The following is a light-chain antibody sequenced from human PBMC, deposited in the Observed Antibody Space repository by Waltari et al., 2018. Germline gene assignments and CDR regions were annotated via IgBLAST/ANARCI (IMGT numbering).Light chain of an antibody. CDR1: RWDVGAYRY. Sequence: QSALTQPPSATGSPGQSVTISCTGGRWDVGAYRYVSWYQQHPGRAPKGIMDEVDKRPSGVPDRFSGSKSGTTASLTISGLKLEDEADYYCTSYGGTNNFLFGSGTKVTV. CDR3: TSYGGTNNFL. CDR2: EVD. J-gene: IGLJ1*01. V-gene: IGLV2-8*01.